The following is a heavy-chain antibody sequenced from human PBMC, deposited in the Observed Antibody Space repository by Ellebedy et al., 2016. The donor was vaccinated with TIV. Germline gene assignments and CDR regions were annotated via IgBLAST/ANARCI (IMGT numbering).Heavy chain of an antibody. V-gene: IGHV3-11*01. J-gene: IGHJ4*02. CDR1: GFTFSGYY. CDR3: ARLGVIAAAGASDY. CDR2: ISYSGDLM. D-gene: IGHD6-13*01. Sequence: PGGSLRLSCAASGFTFSGYYMSWFRQARGKGPEWVSYISYSGDLMYYADSVKGRFTTSRDNAENSLYLQMNSLRAEDTAVYYCARLGVIAAAGASDYWGQGTLVIVSS.